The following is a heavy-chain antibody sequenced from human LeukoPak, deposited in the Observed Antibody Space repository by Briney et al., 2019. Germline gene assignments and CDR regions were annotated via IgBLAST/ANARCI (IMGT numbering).Heavy chain of an antibody. J-gene: IGHJ3*02. Sequence: SQTLSLTCAISGDSVSSNSATWNWIRQSPSRGLEWLGRTYYRSKWLNDYAPSVKSRIIVNADTSNNQLSLQLKSVTPEDTAVYFCARDSALGLDVFDIWGQGTMVTVSS. CDR1: GDSVSSNSAT. CDR3: ARDSALGLDVFDI. CDR2: TYYRSKWLN. D-gene: IGHD7-27*01. V-gene: IGHV6-1*01.